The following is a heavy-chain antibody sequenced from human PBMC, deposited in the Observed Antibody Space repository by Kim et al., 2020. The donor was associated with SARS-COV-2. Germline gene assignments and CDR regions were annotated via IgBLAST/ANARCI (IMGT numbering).Heavy chain of an antibody. Sequence: SETLSLTCTVSGGSISSSDYYWSWIRQTPGKALEWIGYIYYSGSTYYNPSLESRVTISVDTSKNQFSLKLSSVTAADTAVYYCARVSDGFGGPGEGGYDTSGYRFEYFDYWGQGNLVTVSS. V-gene: IGHV4-30-4*01. CDR3: ARVSDGFGGPGEGGYDTSGYRFEYFDY. CDR1: GGSISSSDYY. CDR2: IYYSGST. J-gene: IGHJ4*02. D-gene: IGHD3-22*01.